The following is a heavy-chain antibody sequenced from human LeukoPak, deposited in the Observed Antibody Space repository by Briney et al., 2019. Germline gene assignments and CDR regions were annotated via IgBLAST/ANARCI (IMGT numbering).Heavy chain of an antibody. CDR2: ISSSASYI. V-gene: IGHV3-21*01. CDR1: GFTFSSYT. CDR3: ATYSAGLDY. D-gene: IGHD4-11*01. J-gene: IGHJ4*02. Sequence: GGSLRLSCAASGFTFSSYTMNWVRQAPGKGLEWVSSISSSASYIYYVDSVKGRFTVSRDNAENSLFLQMNSLRVDDTAVYYCATYSAGLDYWGQGILVTVSS.